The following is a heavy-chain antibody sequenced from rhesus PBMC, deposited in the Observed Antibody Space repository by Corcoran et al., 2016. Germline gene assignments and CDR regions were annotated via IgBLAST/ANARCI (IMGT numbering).Heavy chain of an antibody. Sequence: VQMQESGPGLVKPSATLPLTCAVSGASISRHYWSWIHQPTGKGLVWIGGIYGSGESTDNNPSLKSRVTISIDTSKNQFSLKLSSVTAADTAVYYCARDEHSSWAYNRFDVWGAGVLVTVSS. V-gene: IGHV4S6*01. CDR3: ARDEHSSWAYNRFDV. D-gene: IGHD6-13*01. CDR1: GASISRHY. CDR2: IYGSGEST. J-gene: IGHJ5-1*01.